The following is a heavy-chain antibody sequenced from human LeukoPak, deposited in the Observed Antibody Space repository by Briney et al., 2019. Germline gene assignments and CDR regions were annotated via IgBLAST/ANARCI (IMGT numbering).Heavy chain of an antibody. V-gene: IGHV4-39*01. Sequence: PSETLSLTCTVSGGSISSDSYYWAWIRQPPGKGLEWIASIYYCGSTYYNPSLKSRVTISVDTSRNQFSLKLNSVTAADTAVYYCASLAVAGLSEGYWGQGTLVIVSS. D-gene: IGHD6-19*01. CDR1: GGSISSDSYY. CDR3: ASLAVAGLSEGY. CDR2: IYYCGST. J-gene: IGHJ4*02.